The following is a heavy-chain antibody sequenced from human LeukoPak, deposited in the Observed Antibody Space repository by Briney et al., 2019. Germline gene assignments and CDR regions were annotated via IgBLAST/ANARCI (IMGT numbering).Heavy chain of an antibody. CDR2: ISDSGGST. J-gene: IGHJ6*02. Sequence: GGSLRLSCAASGFTFSTYVMNWVRQAPGKGLEWVSSISDSGGSTYYADSVKGRFTISRDNSKNTPYLQMNSLRAEDTAVYYCGRYYVMDVWGQGTSVTVSS. CDR1: GFTFSTYV. V-gene: IGHV3-23*01. CDR3: GRYYVMDV.